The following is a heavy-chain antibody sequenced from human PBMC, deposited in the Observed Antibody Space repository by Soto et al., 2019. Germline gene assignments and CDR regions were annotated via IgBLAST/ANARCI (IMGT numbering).Heavy chain of an antibody. J-gene: IGHJ4*02. Sequence: ASVKVSCKASGYTFTSYYMHWVRQAPGQGLEWMGIINPSGGSTNYAQKFQGRVTMTTDTSTSTVYMELRSLRSEDTAVYYCARALKIAAADYDYWGQGTLVTVSS. CDR1: GYTFTSYY. CDR2: INPSGGST. CDR3: ARALKIAAADYDY. D-gene: IGHD6-13*01. V-gene: IGHV1-46*01.